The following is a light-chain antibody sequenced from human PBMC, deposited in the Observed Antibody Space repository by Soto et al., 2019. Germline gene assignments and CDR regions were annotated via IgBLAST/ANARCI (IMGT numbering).Light chain of an antibody. J-gene: IGKJ2*01. V-gene: IGKV1-39*01. CDR1: QSISSY. Sequence: DLQMTQSPSSLSASVGDRVTITCRASQSISSYLNWYQQKPGKAPKLLIYAASSLQSGVPSRFSGSGSGIDFTLAVSSLLPEDFATYYCQQSYSTPLYTFGQGTKLEIK. CDR2: AAS. CDR3: QQSYSTPLYT.